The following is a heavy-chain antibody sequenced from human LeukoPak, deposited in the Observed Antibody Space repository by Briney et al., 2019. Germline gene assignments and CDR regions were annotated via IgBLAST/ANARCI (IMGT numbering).Heavy chain of an antibody. CDR3: ASSRIWNPDY. CDR2: IYTSGST. Sequence: SQTLSLTCTVSGGSISSDSYYWSWIRQPAGKGLEWIGRIYTSGSTNYNPSLKSRVTISVDTSKNQFSLKLSSVTAADTAVYYRASSRIWNPDYWGQGTLVTVSS. J-gene: IGHJ4*02. D-gene: IGHD1-1*01. CDR1: GGSISSDSYY. V-gene: IGHV4-61*02.